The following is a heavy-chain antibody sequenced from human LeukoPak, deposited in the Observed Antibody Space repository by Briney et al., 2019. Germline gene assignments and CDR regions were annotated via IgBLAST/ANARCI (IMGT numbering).Heavy chain of an antibody. CDR2: IRGSGSRMGSGN. CDR3: TRDDNWGFDY. D-gene: IGHD7-27*01. CDR1: GFAFSDYC. J-gene: IGHJ4*02. Sequence: GGSLRLSCAASGFAFSDYCMNWVRQAPGKGLEWVANIRGSGSRMGSGNSYAGSVKSPFTTSRDNAKTTLYLQMNSMRAEDTAFYYCTRDDNWGFDYWGQGDLVTVSS. V-gene: IGHV3-21*05.